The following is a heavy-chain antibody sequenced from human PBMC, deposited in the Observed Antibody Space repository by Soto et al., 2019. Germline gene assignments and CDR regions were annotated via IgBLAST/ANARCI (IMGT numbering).Heavy chain of an antibody. J-gene: IGHJ3*02. D-gene: IGHD2-2*01. CDR3: ARDLYCSSTSCYWGQGDAFDI. Sequence: SVKVSCKASGGTFSSYTISWVRQAPGQGLEWMGRIIPILGIANYAQKFQGRVTITADKSTSTAYMELSSLRSEDTAVYYCARDLYCSSTSCYWGQGDAFDIWGQGTMVTVSS. CDR2: IIPILGIA. CDR1: GGTFSSYT. V-gene: IGHV1-69*04.